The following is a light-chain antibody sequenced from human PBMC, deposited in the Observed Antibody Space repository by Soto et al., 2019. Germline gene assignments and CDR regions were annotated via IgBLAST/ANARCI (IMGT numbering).Light chain of an antibody. V-gene: IGLV1-51*01. J-gene: IGLJ2*01. CDR2: DND. CDR3: GTWDSSLSDAVV. CDR1: SSNIGRNY. Sequence: QSVLTQPPSVSAAPGQKVTISCSGTSSNIGRNYVAWYQQLPGTAPKLLIHDNDKRPSGIPDRFSGSKSGTSATLGITGLQTGDEADYYCGTWDSSLSDAVVFGEGTQLTVL.